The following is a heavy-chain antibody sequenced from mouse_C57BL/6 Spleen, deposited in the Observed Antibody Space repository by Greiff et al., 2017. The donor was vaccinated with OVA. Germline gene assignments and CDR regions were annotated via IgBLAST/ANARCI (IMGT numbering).Heavy chain of an antibody. CDR3: AGGSSGYYFDY. CDR2: INPSTGGT. Sequence: VQLQQSGPELVKPGASVKISCKASGYSFTGYYMNWVKQSPEKSLEWIGEINPSTGGTTYNQKFKAKATLTVDKSSSTAYMQLKSLTYEDSAVYYCAGGSSGYYFDYWGQGTTLTVSS. V-gene: IGHV1-42*01. D-gene: IGHD1-1*01. J-gene: IGHJ2*01. CDR1: GYSFTGYY.